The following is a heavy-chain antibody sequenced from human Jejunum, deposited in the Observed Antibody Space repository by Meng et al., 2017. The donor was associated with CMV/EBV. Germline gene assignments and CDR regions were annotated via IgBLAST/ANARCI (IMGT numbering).Heavy chain of an antibody. D-gene: IGHD5-24*01. Sequence: SGFTFISDPINWVRQAPGKALECISSISGTGGNTYYADSVKGRFTISRDNSKDTVFLQMNSLRAEDTAIYYCAKCPSTEYAAIGVDYWGQGTLVTVSS. CDR1: GFTFISDP. CDR2: ISGTGGNT. CDR3: AKCPSTEYAAIGVDY. V-gene: IGHV3-23*01. J-gene: IGHJ4*02.